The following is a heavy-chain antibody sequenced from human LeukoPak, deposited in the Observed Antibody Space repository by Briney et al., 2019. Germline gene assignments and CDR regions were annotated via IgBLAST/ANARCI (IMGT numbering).Heavy chain of an antibody. V-gene: IGHV3-53*05. Sequence: GGSLRLSCAASGFTVSSNYMSWVRQAPGKGLEWVSVIYSGGSTYYADSVKGRFTISRDNSKNTLYLQMNSLRAEDTAVYYCARDGIVVVITYFDYWGQGTLVTVSS. D-gene: IGHD3-22*01. CDR2: IYSGGST. CDR1: GFTVSSNY. J-gene: IGHJ4*02. CDR3: ARDGIVVVITYFDY.